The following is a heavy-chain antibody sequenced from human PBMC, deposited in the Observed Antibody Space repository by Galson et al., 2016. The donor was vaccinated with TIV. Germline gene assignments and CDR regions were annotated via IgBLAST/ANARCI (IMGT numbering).Heavy chain of an antibody. D-gene: IGHD3-3*01. CDR2: ISSSGTTI. Sequence: SLRLSCAASGFTFSSYEMNWVRQAPKKGLEWVSYISSSGTTIYSADSVKGRFTISRDNAKNSLNLQINSLRAEDTAVYYCARPSRGDYDVWTKDHYGLEVWGQGTTVTVS. V-gene: IGHV3-48*03. CDR3: ARPSRGDYDVWTKDHYGLEV. CDR1: GFTFSSYE. J-gene: IGHJ6*02.